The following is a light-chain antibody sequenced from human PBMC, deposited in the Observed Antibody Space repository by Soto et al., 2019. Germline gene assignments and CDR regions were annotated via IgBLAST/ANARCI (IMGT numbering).Light chain of an antibody. Sequence: EIVMTQSPATLSVSPGERATLSCRASQSVSINLAWYQQKPGQAPRLLIYGASTMASGIPARFSGSGSGTEFTLTISSLQSEDFAVYYCQQYNNWPPGTFGQGTKVEIK. J-gene: IGKJ1*01. V-gene: IGKV3-15*01. CDR2: GAS. CDR1: QSVSIN. CDR3: QQYNNWPPGT.